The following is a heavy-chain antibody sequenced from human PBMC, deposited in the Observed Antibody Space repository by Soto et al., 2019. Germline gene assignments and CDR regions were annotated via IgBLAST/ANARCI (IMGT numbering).Heavy chain of an antibody. J-gene: IGHJ6*02. CDR1: GGSISSGGYY. CDR2: IYYSGST. V-gene: IGHV4-31*03. D-gene: IGHD3-10*01. CDR3: ARDRVVGWFGEDYYYYGMDV. Sequence: TLSLTCTVSGGSISSGGYYWSWIRQHPGKGLEWIGYIYYSGSTYYNPSLKSRVTISVDTSKNQFSLKLSSVTAADTAVYYCARDRVVGWFGEDYYYYGMDVWGQGNTVT.